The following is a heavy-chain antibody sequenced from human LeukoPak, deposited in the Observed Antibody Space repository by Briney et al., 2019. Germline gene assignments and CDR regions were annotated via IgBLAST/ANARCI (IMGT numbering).Heavy chain of an antibody. CDR3: AKAPVTTCSGAYCYPFDY. Sequence: GGSLRLSCAASGFTFSSYAMSWVRQAPGKGLEWVSAISGSGGSTYYADSVKGRFTISRDSSKDTLYLQMNRLRAEDAAVYYCAKAPVTTCSGAYCYPFDYWGQGTLVTVSS. V-gene: IGHV3-23*01. J-gene: IGHJ4*02. CDR2: ISGSGGST. D-gene: IGHD2-21*01. CDR1: GFTFSSYA.